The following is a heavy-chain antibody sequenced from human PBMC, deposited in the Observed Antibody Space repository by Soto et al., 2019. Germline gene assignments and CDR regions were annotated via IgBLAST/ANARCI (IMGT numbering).Heavy chain of an antibody. Sequence: GGSLRLSCAASGFTFSRYAMHWVRQALGKGLEWVAVISYDGSNKYYADSVKGRFTISRDNSKNTLYLQMNSLRAEDTAVYYCARVYSSGWYARYFDYWGQGTLVTVSS. CDR2: ISYDGSNK. CDR1: GFTFSRYA. V-gene: IGHV3-30-3*01. J-gene: IGHJ4*02. D-gene: IGHD6-19*01. CDR3: ARVYSSGWYARYFDY.